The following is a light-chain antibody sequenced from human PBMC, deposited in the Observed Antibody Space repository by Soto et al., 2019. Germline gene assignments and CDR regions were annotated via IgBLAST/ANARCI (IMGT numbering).Light chain of an antibody. Sequence: EIVLTQSPGTLSLSPGERATLSCRASQSVGSYLAWYQQKPGQAPRLLIYDASNRATGIPARFSGSGSGTEFTLTISSLQSEDFAVYYCQQLNYWPRITFGQGTRLEIK. CDR3: QQLNYWPRIT. J-gene: IGKJ5*01. CDR1: QSVGSY. V-gene: IGKV3-15*01. CDR2: DAS.